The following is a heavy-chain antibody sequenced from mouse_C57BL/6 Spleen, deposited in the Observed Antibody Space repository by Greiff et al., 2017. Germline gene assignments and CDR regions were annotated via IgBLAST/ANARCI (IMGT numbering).Heavy chain of an antibody. CDR2: IYPGNSDT. V-gene: IGHV1-5*01. D-gene: IGHD2-4*01. Sequence: VHVKQSGTVLARPGASVKMSCKTSGYTFTSYWMHWVKQRPGQGLEWIGAIYPGNSDTSYNQKFKGKAKLTAVTSASTAYMELSSLTNEDSAVYYCTRGEDYDGFDYWGQGTTLTVSS. CDR3: TRGEDYDGFDY. CDR1: GYTFTSYW. J-gene: IGHJ2*01.